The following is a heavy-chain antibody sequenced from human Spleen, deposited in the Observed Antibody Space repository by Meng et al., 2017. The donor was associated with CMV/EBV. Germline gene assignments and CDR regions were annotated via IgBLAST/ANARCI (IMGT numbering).Heavy chain of an antibody. Sequence: ASGFIFSSYAMHWVRQAPGKGLEWVAVISYDGSNKYYADSVKGRFTISRDNSKNTLYLQMNSLRAEDTAVYYCARDSLVVAVHWFGPWGQGTLVTVSS. CDR2: ISYDGSNK. CDR3: ARDSLVVAVHWFGP. CDR1: GFIFSSYA. D-gene: IGHD5-12*01. J-gene: IGHJ5*02. V-gene: IGHV3-30-3*01.